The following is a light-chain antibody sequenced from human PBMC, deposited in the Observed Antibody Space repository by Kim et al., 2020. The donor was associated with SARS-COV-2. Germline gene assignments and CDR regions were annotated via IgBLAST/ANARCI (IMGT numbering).Light chain of an antibody. CDR1: SLRSYY. J-gene: IGLJ2*01. CDR3: NSRGSNDNVL. Sequence: VALVQTVRITCQGDSLRSYYATWYQQKPGQVPRVVIYGKNTRPSGIPDRFSGSISGDTASLTITGTQAGDESDYYCNSRGSNDNVLFGGGTKLTVL. CDR2: GKN. V-gene: IGLV3-19*01.